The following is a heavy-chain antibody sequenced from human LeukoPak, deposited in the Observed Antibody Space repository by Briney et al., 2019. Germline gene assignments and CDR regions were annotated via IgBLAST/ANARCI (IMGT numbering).Heavy chain of an antibody. D-gene: IGHD3-10*01. V-gene: IGHV4-34*01. Sequence: PSETLSLTCAVYGGSFSGYYWSWIRQPPGKGPEWIGEINHSGSTNYNPSLKSRVTISVDTSKNQFSLQLSSVTAADTAVYYCARLLLWFGRLYYFDYWGQGTLVTVSS. CDR1: GGSFSGYY. CDR3: ARLLLWFGRLYYFDY. CDR2: INHSGST. J-gene: IGHJ4*02.